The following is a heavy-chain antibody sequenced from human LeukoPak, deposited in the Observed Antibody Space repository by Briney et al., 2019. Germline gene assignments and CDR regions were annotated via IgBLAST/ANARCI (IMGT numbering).Heavy chain of an antibody. CDR2: ISYDGSNK. CDR3: ARAGSHYYFDY. V-gene: IGHV3-30*04. D-gene: IGHD3-10*01. J-gene: IGHJ4*02. Sequence: GGSLRLSCTGSGFSFTNYAMHWVRQAPGEGLEWVAVISYDGSNKYYADSVKGRFTLSRDNSKNTLYLQMNSLRAEDTAVYYCARAGSHYYFDYWGQGTLVTVSS. CDR1: GFSFTNYA.